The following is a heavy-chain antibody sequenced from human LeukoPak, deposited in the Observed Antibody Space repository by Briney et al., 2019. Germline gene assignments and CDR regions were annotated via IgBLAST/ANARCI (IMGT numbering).Heavy chain of an antibody. J-gene: IGHJ4*02. Sequence: GGSLRLSCAASGFTFSSYSMNWVRQAPGKGLEWVSSISSSSSYIYYADSVKGRFTISRDNAKNSLYLQMNSLRAEDTAVYYCARVRRVGYCSGGSCYRSGTLDYWGQGTLVTVSS. CDR3: ARVRRVGYCSGGSCYRSGTLDY. CDR1: GFTFSSYS. CDR2: ISSSSSYI. V-gene: IGHV3-21*01. D-gene: IGHD2-15*01.